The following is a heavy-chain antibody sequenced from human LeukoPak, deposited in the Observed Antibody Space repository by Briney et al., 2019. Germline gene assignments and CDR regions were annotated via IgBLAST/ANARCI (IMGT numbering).Heavy chain of an antibody. Sequence: SETLSLTCAVYGGSFSGYYWSWIRQPPGKGLEWIGEINHSGSTNYNPSLKSRVTLSVDTSKNQFSLKLSSVTAADTAVYYCARGVSPKGMGGRRFDYWGQGTLVTVSS. J-gene: IGHJ4*02. D-gene: IGHD1-26*01. CDR1: GGSFSGYY. V-gene: IGHV4-34*01. CDR3: ARGVSPKGMGGRRFDY. CDR2: INHSGST.